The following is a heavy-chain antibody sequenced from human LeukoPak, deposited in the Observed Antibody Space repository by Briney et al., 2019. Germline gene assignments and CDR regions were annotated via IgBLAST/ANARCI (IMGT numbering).Heavy chain of an antibody. D-gene: IGHD6-19*01. CDR3: AKDMSSGWGAPEFDP. V-gene: IGHV3-30*18. CDR2: ISYDGSNK. Sequence: PGGSLRLSCAASGFTFSSYGMHWVRQAPGKGLEWVAVISYDGSNKYYADSVKGRFTISRDNSKNTLYLQMNSLRAEDTAVYYCAKDMSSGWGAPEFDPWGQGTLVTVSS. CDR1: GFTFSSYG. J-gene: IGHJ5*02.